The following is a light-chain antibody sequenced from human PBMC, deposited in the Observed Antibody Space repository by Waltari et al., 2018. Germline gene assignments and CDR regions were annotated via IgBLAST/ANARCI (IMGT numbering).Light chain of an antibody. V-gene: IGKV3-20*01. CDR3: QHYDNSPLT. J-gene: IGKJ1*01. CDR1: RSVTGNY. Sequence: ENVLTQSPGTLSLSQGDRATLTCRASRSVTGNYLAWYQQKPGQAPRLLIYGASNRAAGIPDRFSGSGSRTDFTLIISRLEPEDFAVYYCQHYDNSPLTFGQGTKVEIK. CDR2: GAS.